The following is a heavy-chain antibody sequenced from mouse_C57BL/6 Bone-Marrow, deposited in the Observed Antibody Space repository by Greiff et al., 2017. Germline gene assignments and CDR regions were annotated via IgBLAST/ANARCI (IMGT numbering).Heavy chain of an antibody. CDR3: ARKDTYFDY. D-gene: IGHD3-3*01. CDR1: GYAFSSSW. Sequence: VQGVESGPELVKPGASVKISCKASGYAFSSSWMNWVKQRPGKGLEWIGRIYPGDGDTYYNGKFKGKATLTADKSSSTAYMQLSSLTSEDSAVYFCARKDTYFDYWGQGTTLTVSS. CDR2: IYPGDGDT. J-gene: IGHJ2*01. V-gene: IGHV1-82*01.